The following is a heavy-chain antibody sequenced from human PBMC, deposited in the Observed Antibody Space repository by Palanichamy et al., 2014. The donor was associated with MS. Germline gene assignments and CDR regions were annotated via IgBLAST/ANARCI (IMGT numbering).Heavy chain of an antibody. CDR2: ISGYNGNT. D-gene: IGHD4-23*01. J-gene: IGHJ2*01. V-gene: IGHV1-18*01. Sequence: QVQLVQSGAEVKKPGASVKVSCKASGYTFTSYGISWVRQSPGQGLEWMGWISGYNGNTNYPQILQGRVTMTTDTSTSTAYMELRSLRSDDTAVYYCARDPGGRHAHWYFDLWGRGTLVTVSS. CDR3: ARDPGGRHAHWYFDL. CDR1: GYTFTSYG.